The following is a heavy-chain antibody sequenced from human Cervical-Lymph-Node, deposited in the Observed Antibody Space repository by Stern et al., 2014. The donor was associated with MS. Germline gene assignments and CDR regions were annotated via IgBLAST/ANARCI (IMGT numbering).Heavy chain of an antibody. CDR2: LTTMCGTS. Sequence: QVQLVQSGAEVKKPGASVKVSCKASGGSFSMDSISWVRQAPGQGLEWMGGLTTMCGTSNYAQKFQGRVTTTADVSTSTAYMELTSLRSEDTAVYFCARDQGGIADSWGQGTLVIVSS. J-gene: IGHJ4*02. CDR3: ARDQGGIADS. CDR1: GGSFSMDS. D-gene: IGHD6-13*01. V-gene: IGHV1-69*01.